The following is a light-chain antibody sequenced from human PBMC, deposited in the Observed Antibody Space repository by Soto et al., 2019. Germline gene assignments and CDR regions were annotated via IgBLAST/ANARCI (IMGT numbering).Light chain of an antibody. CDR3: AAWDDSLNAVV. CDR1: SSNIGGNT. J-gene: IGLJ2*01. V-gene: IGLV1-44*01. CDR2: SNN. Sequence: QSVLTQLPSASGTPGQRVTISCSGSSSNIGGNTVNWYQQLPGTAPRVLIYSNNQRPSGVPDRFSGSKSGTSASLAISGLQSEDEADYYCAAWDDSLNAVVFGGGTKLT.